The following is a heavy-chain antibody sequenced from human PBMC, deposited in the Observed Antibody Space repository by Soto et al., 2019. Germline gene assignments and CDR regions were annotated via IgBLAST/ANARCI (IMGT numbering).Heavy chain of an antibody. CDR3: ASRERVDAFDI. CDR2: MNPNSGNT. J-gene: IGHJ3*02. D-gene: IGHD1-26*01. CDR1: GYTFTSYD. Sequence: ASVKVSCKASGYTFTSYDINWVRQATGQGLEWMGWMNPNSGNTGYAQKFQDRVTITADESTTTTYMELSSLRSEDAAVYYCASRERVDAFDIWGQGTMVTVSS. V-gene: IGHV1-8*01.